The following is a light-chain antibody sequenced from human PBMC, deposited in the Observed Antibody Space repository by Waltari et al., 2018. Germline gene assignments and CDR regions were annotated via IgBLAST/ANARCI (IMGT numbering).Light chain of an antibody. V-gene: IGLV3-19*01. CDR2: GKN. CDR1: SLRTYH. CDR3: YSRDSSANHRM. Sequence: SSELTQDSAVSVALGQSVRTTCQGDSLRTYHSICFQQKPGHAPVLVVYGKNNRPSGIPDRFSGSNSGNTASLTITGAQAEDEADYYCYSRDSSANHRMFGGGTKLTVL. J-gene: IGLJ3*02.